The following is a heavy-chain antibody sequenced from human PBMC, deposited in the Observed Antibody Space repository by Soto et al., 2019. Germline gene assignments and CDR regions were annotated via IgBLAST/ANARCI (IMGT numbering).Heavy chain of an antibody. CDR3: ASGQLESVDY. CDR2: IKHSGST. Sequence: QVQLQQWGAGLLKPSETLSLTCAVYGGSFSGYYWSWIRQPPGKGLEWIGEIKHSGSTNYNPSLKSRVIISVDTSMNQFSLKLSSVTAADRAVYYCASGQLESVDYWRQGTLVTVSS. D-gene: IGHD6-6*01. CDR1: GGSFSGYY. V-gene: IGHV4-34*01. J-gene: IGHJ4*02.